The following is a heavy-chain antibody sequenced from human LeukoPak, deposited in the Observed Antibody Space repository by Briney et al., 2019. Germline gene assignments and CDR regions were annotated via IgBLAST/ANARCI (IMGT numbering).Heavy chain of an antibody. V-gene: IGHV4-34*01. J-gene: IGHJ6*02. CDR2: INHSGST. D-gene: IGHD3-10*01. CDR1: GGSFSGYY. CDR3: ARGRSGEVRPYYYYYYGMDV. Sequence: SETLSLTCAVYGGSFSGYYWSWIRQPPGKGLEWIGEINHSGSTNYNPSLKSRVTISVDTSKNQFSLKLSSVTAADTAVYYCARGRSGEVRPYYYYYYGMDVWGRGTTVTVSS.